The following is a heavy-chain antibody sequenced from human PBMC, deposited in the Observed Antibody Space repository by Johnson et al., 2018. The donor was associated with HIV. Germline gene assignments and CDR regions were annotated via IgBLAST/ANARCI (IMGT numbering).Heavy chain of an antibody. CDR2: IKSKTDGGTT. D-gene: IGHD2-8*02. CDR1: GFTFSNAW. V-gene: IGHV3-15*01. Sequence: VQLVESGGGLVKPGGSLRLSCAASGFTFSNAWMSWVRQAPGKGLEWVGRIKSKTDGGTTDYAAPVKGRFTISRDNSKNTLYLQMNSLKTEDTALYYCTTVGILGTYAFDIWGQGTMVTVSS. J-gene: IGHJ3*02. CDR3: TTVGILGTYAFDI.